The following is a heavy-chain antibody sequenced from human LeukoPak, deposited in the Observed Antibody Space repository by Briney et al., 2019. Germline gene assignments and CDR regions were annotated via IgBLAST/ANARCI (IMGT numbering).Heavy chain of an antibody. Sequence: ASVKVSCKASGYTFTGYYVHWVRQAPGQGLEWMGWINPNSGGTNYAQKFQGRVTMTRDTSISTAYMELSRLRSDDTAVYYCARDXGEMGEWELVRYYYYYMDVWGKGTTVTVSS. CDR3: ARDXGEMGEWELVRYYYYYMDV. CDR2: INPNSGGT. J-gene: IGHJ6*03. V-gene: IGHV1-2*02. CDR1: GYTFTGYY. D-gene: IGHD1-26*01.